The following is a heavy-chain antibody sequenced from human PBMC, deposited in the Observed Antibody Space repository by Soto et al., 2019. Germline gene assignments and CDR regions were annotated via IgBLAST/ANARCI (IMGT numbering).Heavy chain of an antibody. CDR1: GYTFTSYG. Sequence: ASVKVSCKASGYTFTSYGISWVRQAPGQGLEWVGWISAYNGNTNYAQKLQGRVTMTTDTSTSTAYMELRSLRSDDTAVYYCARDTYRSSAPDAFDIWGQGTMVTVSS. V-gene: IGHV1-18*01. CDR3: ARDTYRSSAPDAFDI. D-gene: IGHD6-6*01. J-gene: IGHJ3*02. CDR2: ISAYNGNT.